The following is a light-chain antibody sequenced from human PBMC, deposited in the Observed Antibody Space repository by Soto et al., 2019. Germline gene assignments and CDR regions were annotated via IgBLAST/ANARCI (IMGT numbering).Light chain of an antibody. CDR3: QQPNGWPLT. Sequence: EVAWTQSPATLSLSPGERAILSGRASHNFGYDLDWYQQRPGQAPRLLISEAFNRATGIPARFSGSGSGTDFPLTISSLEPEDFAVYYCQQPNGWPLTFGGGTKVEI. V-gene: IGKV3-11*01. J-gene: IGKJ4*01. CDR2: EAF. CDR1: HNFGYD.